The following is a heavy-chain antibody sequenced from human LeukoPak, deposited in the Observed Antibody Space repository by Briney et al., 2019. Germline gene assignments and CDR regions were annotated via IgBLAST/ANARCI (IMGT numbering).Heavy chain of an antibody. CDR1: GYSISRGYS. CDR2: MYYSGST. D-gene: IGHD6-13*01. J-gene: IGHJ4*02. CDR3: ARVGGRGRGSSWYDY. V-gene: IGHV4-61*01. Sequence: PSETLSLTCTVSGYSISRGYSWGWIRQPPGKGLEWIGYMYYSGSTNYNPSLKSRVTISVDTSKNQFSLKLSSVTAADTAVYYCARVGGRGRGSSWYDYWGQGTLVTVSS.